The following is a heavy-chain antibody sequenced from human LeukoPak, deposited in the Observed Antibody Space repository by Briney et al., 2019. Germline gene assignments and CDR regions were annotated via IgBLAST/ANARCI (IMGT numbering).Heavy chain of an antibody. CDR1: GGSISNYY. D-gene: IGHD2-8*02. V-gene: IGHV4-59*08. CDR2: ISHSGST. J-gene: IGHJ4*02. Sequence: PSQTLSLTCTVSGGSISNYYWSWIRQPPGKGLEWIGYISHSGSTNYSPSLKSRVTISLDTSKNQFSLKLSSVTAADTAVYYCAGHHPRNTVDFWGQGTLVTVSS. CDR3: AGHHPRNTVDF.